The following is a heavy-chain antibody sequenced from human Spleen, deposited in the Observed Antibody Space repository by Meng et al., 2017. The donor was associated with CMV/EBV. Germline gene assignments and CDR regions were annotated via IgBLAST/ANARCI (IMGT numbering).Heavy chain of an antibody. D-gene: IGHD3-3*01. CDR3: ARLLRGYDFWSGYYTGQAFDI. CDR2: IYPGDSDT. Sequence: KVSCKGSGYSFTSYWIGWVRQMPGKGLEWMGIIYPGDSDTRYSPSFQGQVTISADKSISTAYLQWSSLKASDTAMYYCARLLRGYDFWSGYYTGQAFDIWGRGTMVTVSS. CDR1: GYSFTSYW. V-gene: IGHV5-51*01. J-gene: IGHJ3*02.